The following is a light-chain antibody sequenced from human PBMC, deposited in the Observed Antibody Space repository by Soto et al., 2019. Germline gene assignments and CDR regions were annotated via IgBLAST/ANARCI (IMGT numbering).Light chain of an antibody. Sequence: EIVMTQSPATLSVSPGERATLSCRASQSVSSNLAWYQQKPGQAPRLLIYGASTRATGIPARCSGSGSGTEFTLTISRLQSEDFAVDYCQQYNNWPGWTFGQGTKVEIK. CDR3: QQYNNWPGWT. J-gene: IGKJ1*01. CDR1: QSVSSN. V-gene: IGKV3-15*01. CDR2: GAS.